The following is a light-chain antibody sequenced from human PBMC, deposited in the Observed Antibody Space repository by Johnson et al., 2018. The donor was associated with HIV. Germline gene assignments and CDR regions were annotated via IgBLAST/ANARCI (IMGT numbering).Light chain of an antibody. V-gene: IGLV1-51*01. CDR3: GTWDSRLSAYV. CDR1: DSDIGNNY. Sequence: QLVLTQPPSVSAAPGQKVTISCSGSDSDIGNNYVSWYQQLPGTAPKLLIYDNNKRPSGIPDRFSGSTSGTSATLGIAGLQPGDEADYYCGTWDSRLSAYVFGTGTKVTVL. J-gene: IGLJ1*01. CDR2: DNN.